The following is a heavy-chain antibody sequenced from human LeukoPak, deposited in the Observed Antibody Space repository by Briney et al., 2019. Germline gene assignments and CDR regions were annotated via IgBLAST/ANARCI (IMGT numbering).Heavy chain of an antibody. Sequence: KASETLSLTCTVSGGSISSSSYYWGWIRQPPGKGLEWIGSIYYSGSTYYNPSLKSRVTISVDTSKNQFSLKLSSVTAADTAVYYCVKGYSGYKPSGYWGQGTLVTVSS. J-gene: IGHJ4*02. CDR2: IYYSGST. CDR3: VKGYSGYKPSGY. V-gene: IGHV4-39*01. CDR1: GGSISSSSYY. D-gene: IGHD5-12*01.